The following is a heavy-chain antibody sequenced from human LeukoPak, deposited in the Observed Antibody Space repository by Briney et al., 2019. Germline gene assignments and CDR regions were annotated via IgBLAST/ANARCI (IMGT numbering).Heavy chain of an antibody. V-gene: IGHV3-74*01. CDR3: AKGGKWDVTPFDY. CDR2: INSDGSST. D-gene: IGHD1-26*01. Sequence: GGSLRLSRAASGFTFSSYWMHWVRQAPGKGLVWVPRINSDGSSTSYADSVKGRFTIPRDNAKNTLYLQVNSLRAEDTAVYYCAKGGKWDVTPFDYWGQGTLVTVSS. CDR1: GFTFSSYW. J-gene: IGHJ4*02.